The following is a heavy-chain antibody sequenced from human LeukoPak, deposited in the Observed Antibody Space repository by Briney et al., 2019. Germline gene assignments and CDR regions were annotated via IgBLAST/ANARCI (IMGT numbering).Heavy chain of an antibody. CDR3: AKDIVATIHYFDY. V-gene: IGHV3-30*18. D-gene: IGHD5-12*01. CDR2: IPYDGSNK. Sequence: GGSLRLSCAASGFTFSSYGMHWVRQAPGKGLEWVAVIPYDGSNKYYADSVKGRFTISRDNSKNTLYLQMNSLRAEDTAVYYCAKDIVATIHYFDYWGQGTLVTVSS. J-gene: IGHJ4*02. CDR1: GFTFSSYG.